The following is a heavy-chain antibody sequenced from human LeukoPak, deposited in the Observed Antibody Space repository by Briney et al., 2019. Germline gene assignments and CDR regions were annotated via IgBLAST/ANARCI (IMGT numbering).Heavy chain of an antibody. CDR3: AREDPQATVPEGMDV. CDR2: IYSSETT. Sequence: SETLSLTCSVSGASITSDYWSWIRQPPGKGLEWIGNIYSSETTNYNPSLKSRVTISVDTSKNQFSLQLRSVTAADTAVYYCAREDPQATVPEGMDVWGQGTTVTVSS. V-gene: IGHV4-59*01. J-gene: IGHJ6*02. CDR1: GASITSDY. D-gene: IGHD4-17*01.